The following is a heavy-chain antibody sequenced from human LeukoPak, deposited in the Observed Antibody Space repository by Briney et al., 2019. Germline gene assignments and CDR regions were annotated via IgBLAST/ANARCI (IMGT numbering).Heavy chain of an antibody. D-gene: IGHD3-22*01. Sequence: SETLSLTCAVYGGSFSGYYWSWIRQPPGQGLEWIGEINHSGSTNYNPSLKSRVTISVDPSKIQFSLRLSSVTAADTAVYYCARRAVITFEGNRKSPFDYWGQGTLVTVSS. J-gene: IGHJ4*02. CDR2: INHSGST. CDR3: ARRAVITFEGNRKSPFDY. V-gene: IGHV4-34*01. CDR1: GGSFSGYY.